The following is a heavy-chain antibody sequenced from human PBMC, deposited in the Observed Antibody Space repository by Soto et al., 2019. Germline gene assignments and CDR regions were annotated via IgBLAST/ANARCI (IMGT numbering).Heavy chain of an antibody. CDR2: INPNSGDT. CDR3: ARDRRPLYSFDY. D-gene: IGHD3-16*01. J-gene: IGHJ4*02. V-gene: IGHV1-2*02. CDR1: GYTFNAYY. Sequence: ASVRISCKASGYTFNAYYIHWVRQAPGQGLEWLGRINPNSGDTTYTQKFEGRVTMTRDTYIRTAYLELTGLRSDDTASYYCARDRRPLYSFDYLGQGTLVAVSS.